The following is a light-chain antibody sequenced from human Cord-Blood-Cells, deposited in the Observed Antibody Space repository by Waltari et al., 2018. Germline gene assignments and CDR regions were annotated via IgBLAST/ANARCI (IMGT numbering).Light chain of an antibody. Sequence: EIVLPQSPATLSLSPGERATLSCRASQSVSSYLAWYQQKPGQAPRLLIYDASNRATGIPARCSGSGSGTDFTLSISSLEPEDFAFYYCQQRSSYTFGQGTKLEIK. CDR1: QSVSSY. V-gene: IGKV3-11*01. J-gene: IGKJ2*01. CDR2: DAS. CDR3: QQRSSYT.